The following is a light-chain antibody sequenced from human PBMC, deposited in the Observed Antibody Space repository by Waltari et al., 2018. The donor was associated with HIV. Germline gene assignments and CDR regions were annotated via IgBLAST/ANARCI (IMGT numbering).Light chain of an antibody. Sequence: DIQMTQSPSSLSASVGDGVTITCRASQSISRYLNWYQQKPGKTPKLPIHSTSSLQRGVPSRFSGSGSGTEFTLTISGLQFEDSATYYCQQSYTSPHTFGQGTNVEIK. CDR1: QSISRY. V-gene: IGKV1-39*01. CDR2: STS. CDR3: QQSYTSPHT. J-gene: IGKJ2*01.